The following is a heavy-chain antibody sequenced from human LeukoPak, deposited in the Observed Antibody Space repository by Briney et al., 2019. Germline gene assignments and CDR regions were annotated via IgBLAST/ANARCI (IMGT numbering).Heavy chain of an antibody. J-gene: IGHJ3*02. CDR1: GGSISSYY. V-gene: IGHV4-39*07. CDR3: ASVPASGVGHAFDI. CDR2: IYYSGST. D-gene: IGHD3-10*01. Sequence: SETLSLTCTVSGGSISSYYWSWLRQPPGKGLEWIGSIYYSGSTYYNPSLKSRVTISVDTSKNQFSLKLSSVTAADTAVYYCASVPASGVGHAFDIWGQGTMVTVSS.